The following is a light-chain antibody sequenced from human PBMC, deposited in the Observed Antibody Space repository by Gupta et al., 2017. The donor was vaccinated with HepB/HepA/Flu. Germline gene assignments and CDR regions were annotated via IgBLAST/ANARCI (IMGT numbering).Light chain of an antibody. CDR3: QQYGSSPV. J-gene: IGKJ4*01. CDR2: TAS. CDR1: QSVISNY. Sequence: EIVLTQSPGTLSLSPGESATLSCRASQSVISNYLAWYQQKPGQAPRLLIYTASSRATGIPDRFSGSGSGTDFTLSISRLEPEDFAMYYCQQYGSSPVFGGGTRVEIK. V-gene: IGKV3-20*01.